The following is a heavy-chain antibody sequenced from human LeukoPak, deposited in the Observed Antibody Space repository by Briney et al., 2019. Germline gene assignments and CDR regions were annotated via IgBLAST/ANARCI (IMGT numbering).Heavy chain of an antibody. Sequence: SLRLSCAASGFTFDDYAMHWVRQAPGRGLEWVSGISWNSGSIGYADSVKGRFTISRDNAKNSLYLQMNSLRAEDTALYYCAKSRFGEFPYYFDYWGQGTLVTVSS. J-gene: IGHJ4*02. CDR1: GFTFDDYA. V-gene: IGHV3-9*01. D-gene: IGHD3-10*01. CDR3: AKSRFGEFPYYFDY. CDR2: ISWNSGSI.